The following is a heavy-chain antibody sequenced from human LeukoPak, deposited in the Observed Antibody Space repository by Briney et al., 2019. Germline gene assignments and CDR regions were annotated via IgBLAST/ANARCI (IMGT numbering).Heavy chain of an antibody. V-gene: IGHV4-4*09. CDR2: IYATGIT. CDR1: GGSISSYF. Sequence: SETLSLTCTVSGGSISSYFWSWIRQPPGKGLEWIGYIYATGITNYNPSLKSRVTISVDTSKRQFCLNLRSATAADTAVYQCARHGSVRCPLGIWGQGTLVTVSS. J-gene: IGHJ4*02. D-gene: IGHD3-10*01. CDR3: ARHGSVRCPLGI.